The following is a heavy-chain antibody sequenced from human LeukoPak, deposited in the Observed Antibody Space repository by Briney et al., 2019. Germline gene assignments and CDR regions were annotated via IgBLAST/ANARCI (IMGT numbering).Heavy chain of an antibody. J-gene: IGHJ5*01. CDR3: ARAPRWLQLWFDY. CDR1: GLTFSTYA. Sequence: GGSLRLSCAASGLTFSTYAMNWVRQAPGKGLEWVTLISYDASNKYYADSVKGRFTISRDNSKSTVYPQMNSLRAEDTAVYYCARAPRWLQLWFDYWGQGTLVTVSS. CDR2: ISYDASNK. V-gene: IGHV3-30*04. D-gene: IGHD5-24*01.